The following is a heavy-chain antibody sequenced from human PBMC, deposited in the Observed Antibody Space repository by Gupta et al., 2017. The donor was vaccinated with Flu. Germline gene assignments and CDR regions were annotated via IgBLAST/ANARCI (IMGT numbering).Heavy chain of an antibody. CDR2: VSNDGGQN. D-gene: IGHD2-2*01. J-gene: IGHJ6*02. CDR3: AKDRVRRSSGYGMDL. Sequence: QVQLVESGGGVVQPGKSLRLSCAASGFTFSMYGMYWVRQAPGKGLEWVAVVSNDGGQNNYADSVKGRFTISRDNVKGTLYLEMNSLRSEDTALYYCAKDRVRRSSGYGMDLWGQGTTVTVSS. CDR1: GFTFSMYG. V-gene: IGHV3-30*18.